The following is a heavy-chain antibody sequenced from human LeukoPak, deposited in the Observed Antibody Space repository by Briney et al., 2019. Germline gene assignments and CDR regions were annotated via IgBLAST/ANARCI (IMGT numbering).Heavy chain of an antibody. CDR1: GFSFSNYG. Sequence: GGSLRLSCAASGFSFSNYGMTWVRQAPGKGLEWVSGISGRGNTTYYADSVKGRFTISRDNAKNSLYLQMNSLRAEDTAVYYCARDPYSGSYGNYYYYFMDVWGKGTTVTISS. CDR2: ISGRGNTT. J-gene: IGHJ6*03. CDR3: ARDPYSGSYGNYYYYFMDV. V-gene: IGHV3-23*01. D-gene: IGHD1-26*01.